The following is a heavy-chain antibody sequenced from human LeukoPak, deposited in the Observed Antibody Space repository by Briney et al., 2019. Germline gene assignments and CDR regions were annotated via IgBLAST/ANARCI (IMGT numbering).Heavy chain of an antibody. Sequence: KSSETLSPTSTVSGGSISSGSYYWNWLRQPAGKGLEWIGRIYTSGSTNYNPSLKSRVSISVDTSKNQFSLKLSSVTAADTAVYYCARVQGLVPGWFDAWGQGTLVTVSS. V-gene: IGHV4-61*02. D-gene: IGHD6-19*01. CDR3: ARVQGLVPGWFDA. J-gene: IGHJ5*02. CDR2: IYTSGST. CDR1: GGSISSGSYY.